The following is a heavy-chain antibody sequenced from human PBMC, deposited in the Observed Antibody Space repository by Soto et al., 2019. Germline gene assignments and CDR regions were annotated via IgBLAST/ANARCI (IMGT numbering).Heavy chain of an antibody. J-gene: IGHJ6*02. D-gene: IGHD3-3*01. CDR1: GGTFSSYA. Sequence: SVKVSCNASGGTFSSYAISWVRQAPGQGLEWMGGIIPIFGTANYAQKFQGRVTITADKSTSTAYMELSSLRSEDTAVYYCAKVYDFWSGYWVVWGQGTTVTVSS. V-gene: IGHV1-69*06. CDR2: IIPIFGTA. CDR3: AKVYDFWSGYWVV.